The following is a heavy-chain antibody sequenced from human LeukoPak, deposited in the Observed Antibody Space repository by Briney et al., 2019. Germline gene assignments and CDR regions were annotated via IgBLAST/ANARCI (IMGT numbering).Heavy chain of an antibody. V-gene: IGHV3-30*01. J-gene: IGHJ4*02. D-gene: IGHD5-18*01. CDR1: GFTFSSYA. CDR3: ARVRKRDTAIY. CDR2: ISYDGSNK. Sequence: PGRSLRLSCEASGFTFSSYAMNWVRQAPGKGLEGVAVISYDGSNKYYADSVKGRFTISTDNTKNRMYKQMNRLRAEDTAVYYCARVRKRDTAIYWGQGTLVTVSS.